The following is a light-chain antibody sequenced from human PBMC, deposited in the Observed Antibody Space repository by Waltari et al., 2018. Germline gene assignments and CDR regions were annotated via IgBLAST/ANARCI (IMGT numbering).Light chain of an antibody. J-gene: IGLJ2*01. CDR1: SSNLGSNY. Sequence: SVLTQPPSASGTPGQRVTISCSGSSSNLGSNYVYWYQQLPGPAPKLLLYRNNQRPSGVPDRFSGSKSGTSASLAISGLRSEDEADYYCAAWDDSLSGVLFGGGTKLTV. V-gene: IGLV1-47*01. CDR2: RNN. CDR3: AAWDDSLSGVL.